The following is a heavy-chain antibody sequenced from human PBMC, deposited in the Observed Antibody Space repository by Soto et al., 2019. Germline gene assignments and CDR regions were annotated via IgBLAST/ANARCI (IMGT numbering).Heavy chain of an antibody. Sequence: QVQLVQSGAEVKKPGASVKVSCKASGYTFTSYGIAWVRQAPGQGLEWMGWVNIYEGRTNYARKFQGRVTMTADTSPSTVYLELRSLRSDDPAIYYCARERGGYSYGDYWGQGTLVTVSS. CDR2: VNIYEGRT. V-gene: IGHV1-18*01. J-gene: IGHJ4*02. CDR1: GYTFTSYG. D-gene: IGHD5-18*01. CDR3: ARERGGYSYGDY.